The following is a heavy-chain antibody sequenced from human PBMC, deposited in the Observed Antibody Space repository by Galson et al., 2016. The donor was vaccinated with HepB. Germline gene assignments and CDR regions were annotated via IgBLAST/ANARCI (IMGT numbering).Heavy chain of an antibody. D-gene: IGHD3-22*01. J-gene: IGHJ4*02. CDR3: AKYRDHSSGYYPLDY. CDR2: INGGGGFT. CDR1: GFTFTSYA. Sequence: SMRPSCAASGFTFTSYARSCVRPAPGKGLGWVSAINGGGGFTHYPDSGMGRFTISRDNSKNTVYLQMNSLRAEDTAVYYCAKYRDHSSGYYPLDYWGQGTVVTVSS. V-gene: IGHV3-23*01.